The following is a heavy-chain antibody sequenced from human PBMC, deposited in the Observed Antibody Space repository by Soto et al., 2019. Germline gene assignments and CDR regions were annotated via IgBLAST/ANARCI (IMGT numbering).Heavy chain of an antibody. V-gene: IGHV1-3*01. CDR2: INAGNGNT. Sequence: ASVKVSCKASGYTFTSYAMHWVRQAPGQRLEWMGWINAGNGNTKYSQKFQGRVTITRDTSASTAYMELSSLRSEDTAVYYCARGVDGIAAAYYYYYYGRDVWGQGTTVTVSS. D-gene: IGHD6-13*01. CDR3: ARGVDGIAAAYYYYYYGRDV. J-gene: IGHJ6*02. CDR1: GYTFTSYA.